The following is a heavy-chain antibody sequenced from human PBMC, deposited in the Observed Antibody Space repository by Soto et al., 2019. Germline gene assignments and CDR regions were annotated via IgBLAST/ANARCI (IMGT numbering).Heavy chain of an antibody. J-gene: IGHJ4*02. CDR2: IDPSGGTA. V-gene: IGHV1-46*01. CDR1: GYTFSIYY. CDR3: SRLLVPYCGGDCYSGLDY. Sequence: ASVKVSCKASGYTFSIYYIHWVRQAPGQGLEWMGIIDPSGGTANYAQNFQGRVTMTRDTSTSTVYMELSSLTSEDTAVYYCSRLLVPYCGGDCYSGLDYWGQGTVVTVSS. D-gene: IGHD2-21*02.